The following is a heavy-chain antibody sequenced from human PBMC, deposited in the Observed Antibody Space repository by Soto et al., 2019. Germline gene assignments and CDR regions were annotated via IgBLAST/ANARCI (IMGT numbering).Heavy chain of an antibody. D-gene: IGHD2-21*02. V-gene: IGHV3-30-3*01. CDR1: GFTFSSYA. J-gene: IGHJ3*02. Sequence: PGGSLRLSCAASGFTFSSYAMHWVRQAPGKGLEWVAVISYDGSNKYYADSVKGRFTISRDNSKNTLYLQMNSLRAEDTAVYYCARLDRVPGVVTAIVGAFDIWGQGTMVTDSS. CDR2: ISYDGSNK. CDR3: ARLDRVPGVVTAIVGAFDI.